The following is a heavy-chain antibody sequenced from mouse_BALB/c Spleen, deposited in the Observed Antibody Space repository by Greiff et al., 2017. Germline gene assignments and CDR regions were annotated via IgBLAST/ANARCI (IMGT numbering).Heavy chain of an antibody. Sequence: VQLVESGPGLVQPSQSLSITCTVSGFSLTSYGVHWVRQSPGKGLEWLGVIWSGGSTDYNAAFISRLSISKDNSKSQVFFKMNSLQANDTAIYYCARPGNYEEYYFDYWGQGTTLTVSS. CDR1: GFSLTSYG. J-gene: IGHJ2*01. CDR3: ARPGNYEEYYFDY. D-gene: IGHD2-1*01. V-gene: IGHV2-2*02. CDR2: IWSGGST.